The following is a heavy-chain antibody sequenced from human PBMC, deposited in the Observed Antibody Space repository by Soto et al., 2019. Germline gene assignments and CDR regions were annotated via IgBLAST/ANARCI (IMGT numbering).Heavy chain of an antibody. CDR2: IYPGDSDT. Sequence: PGESLKISCKGSGYSFTSYWIGWVRQMPGKGLEWMGIIYPGDSDTRYSPSFQGQVTISADKSISTAYLQWSSLKASDTALYYCASLGLGMTTYNWFDPWGQGTLVTVSS. CDR1: GYSFTSYW. CDR3: ASLGLGMTTYNWFDP. J-gene: IGHJ5*02. V-gene: IGHV5-51*01. D-gene: IGHD3-16*01.